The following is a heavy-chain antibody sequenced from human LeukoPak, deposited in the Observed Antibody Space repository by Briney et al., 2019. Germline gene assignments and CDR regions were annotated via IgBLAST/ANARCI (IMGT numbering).Heavy chain of an antibody. Sequence: SETLSLTCTVSGGSINSHYSSCVRQPPGKGLEWIGYIYYIVSTNYNTPPKSRVTISVDTSKNHFSLNLSALTPAATPLYNCARDRRGYATAFDIWGQGRMVTLFS. J-gene: IGHJ3*02. CDR1: GGSINSHY. CDR2: IYYIVST. CDR3: ARDRRGYATAFDI. V-gene: IGHV4-59*11. D-gene: IGHD5-12*01.